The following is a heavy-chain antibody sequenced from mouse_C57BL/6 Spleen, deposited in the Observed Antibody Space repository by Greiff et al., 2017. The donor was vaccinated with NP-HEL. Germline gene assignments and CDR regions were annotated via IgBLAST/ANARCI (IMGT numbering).Heavy chain of an antibody. CDR2: IYIGNGYT. CDR3: ARSIYYGSSYDAMDY. Sequence: VHVKQSGAELVRPGSSVKMSCKTSGYTFTSYGINWVKQRPGQGLEWIGYIYIGNGYTEYNEKFKGKATLTSDTSSSTAYMQLSSLTSEDSAIYFCARSIYYGSSYDAMDYWGQGTSVTVSS. J-gene: IGHJ4*01. V-gene: IGHV1-58*01. CDR1: GYTFTSYG. D-gene: IGHD1-1*01.